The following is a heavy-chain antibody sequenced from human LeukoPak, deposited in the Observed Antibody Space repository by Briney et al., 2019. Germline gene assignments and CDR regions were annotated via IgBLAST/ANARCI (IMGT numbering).Heavy chain of an antibody. CDR3: ARGIAVAVFDY. CDR2: IYYSGST. J-gene: IGHJ4*02. D-gene: IGHD6-19*01. V-gene: IGHV4-59*01. Sequence: SETLSLTCTVSGGSISSYYWSWIRQLPGKGLEWIGYIYYSGSTNYNPSLKSRVTISVDTSKNQFSLKLSSVTAADTAVYYCARGIAVAVFDYWGQGTLVTVSS. CDR1: GGSISSYY.